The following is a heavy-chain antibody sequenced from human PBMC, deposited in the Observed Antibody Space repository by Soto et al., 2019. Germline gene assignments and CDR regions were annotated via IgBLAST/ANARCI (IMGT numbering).Heavy chain of an antibody. J-gene: IGHJ6*03. V-gene: IGHV3-23*01. Sequence: EVQLLESGGGLVQPGGSLRLSCAASGFTFSSYAMSWVRQAPGKGLEWVSAISGSGGSTYYADSVKGRFTISRDNSKKPLYLKMTSLGAGDPAVFYWAKRGTQPRAPFTGGGDAWGKGPTFPLSS. CDR1: GFTFSSYA. CDR3: AKRGTQPRAPFTGGGDA. CDR2: ISGSGGST. D-gene: IGHD2-8*02.